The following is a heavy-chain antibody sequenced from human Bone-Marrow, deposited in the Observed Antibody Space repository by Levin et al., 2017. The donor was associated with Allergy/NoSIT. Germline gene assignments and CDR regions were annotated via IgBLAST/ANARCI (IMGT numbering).Heavy chain of an antibody. V-gene: IGHV4-39*07. D-gene: IGHD6-19*01. Sequence: SETLSLTCTVSGGSINRSGFYWDWIRQAPGKGLEYIGSIYYNGNTFYNPSLQSRVSISLDTSKNQFSLTVTSVTAADTAVYFCARDQSQWLVLDYWGQGILVTVSS. J-gene: IGHJ4*02. CDR3: ARDQSQWLVLDY. CDR2: IYYNGNT. CDR1: GGSINRSGFY.